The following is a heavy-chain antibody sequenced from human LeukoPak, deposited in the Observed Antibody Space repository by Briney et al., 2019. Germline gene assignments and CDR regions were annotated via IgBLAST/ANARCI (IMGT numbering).Heavy chain of an antibody. CDR3: ARNSANYKDSSGIFSPPGYFDY. CDR1: GYTFTNYG. Sequence: GASVKVSCKASGYTFTNYGISWVRQAPGQGLEWMGWISAYNGNTNYAQKLQGRVTMTTDTSTSTAYMELRSLRSDDTAVYYCARNSANYKDSSGIFSPPGYFDYWGQGTLVTVSS. D-gene: IGHD3-22*01. CDR2: ISAYNGNT. V-gene: IGHV1-18*01. J-gene: IGHJ4*02.